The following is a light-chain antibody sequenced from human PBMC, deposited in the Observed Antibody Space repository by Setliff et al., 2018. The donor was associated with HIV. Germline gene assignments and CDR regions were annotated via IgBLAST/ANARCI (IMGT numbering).Light chain of an antibody. Sequence: VLTQPASVSGSPGQSITISCTGTSSDVGGFNYVSWYQQHPGKAPRLMIYEVNGRPSGVSNRFSGSKSGNTAPLTISGLQAEDEADYYCTSYSFSNTRYVFGSGTKVTVL. V-gene: IGLV2-14*03. CDR2: EVN. J-gene: IGLJ1*01. CDR1: SSDVGGFNY. CDR3: TSYSFSNTRYV.